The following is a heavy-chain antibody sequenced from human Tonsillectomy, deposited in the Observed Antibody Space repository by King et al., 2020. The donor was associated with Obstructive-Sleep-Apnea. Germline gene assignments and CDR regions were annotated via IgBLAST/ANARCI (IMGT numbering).Heavy chain of an antibody. J-gene: IGHJ6*02. Sequence: VQLVESGGGVVQPGGSLRLSCAASGFTFSTYGMHWVRQAPGKGLEWVAFIRYDGTNKYYADSVKGRFTISRDNSKNTLYLQMNSLRVEDTAVYYCAKGPLGYGSGNSCLGSYYGMDVWGQGTTVTVSS. V-gene: IGHV3-30*02. CDR3: AKGPLGYGSGNSCLGSYYGMDV. D-gene: IGHD2-15*01. CDR1: GFTFSTYG. CDR2: IRYDGTNK.